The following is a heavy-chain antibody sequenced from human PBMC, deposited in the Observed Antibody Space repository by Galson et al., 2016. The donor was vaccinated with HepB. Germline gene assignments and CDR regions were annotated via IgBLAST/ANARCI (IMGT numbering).Heavy chain of an antibody. V-gene: IGHV3-11*06. Sequence: SLRLSCAGSGFTFSDFYMTWIRQAPGKGLEFLSYIRTTGSFTNYADSVRGRFTIPRDNAKNSVYLQMHNLRTDDTAVYYCTRDPRLGDFWGQGTLVTVSS. CDR1: GFTFSDFY. J-gene: IGHJ4*02. CDR2: IRTTGSFT. CDR3: TRDPRLGDF. D-gene: IGHD3-3*01.